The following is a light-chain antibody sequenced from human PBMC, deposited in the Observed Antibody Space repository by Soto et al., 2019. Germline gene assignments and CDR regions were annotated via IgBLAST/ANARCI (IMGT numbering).Light chain of an antibody. Sequence: EILRTPSPDTLSVSPGASAPLSCRASQRVYSNLAWYQQKPGQAPRLLIYGASTRATGIPPRFSGSGSGTEFTLTIRSLQPEDLAVYYCQQYNNWPPWTVGKGTKVDIK. J-gene: IGKJ1*01. CDR3: QQYNNWPPWT. CDR1: QRVYSN. V-gene: IGKV3-15*01. CDR2: GAS.